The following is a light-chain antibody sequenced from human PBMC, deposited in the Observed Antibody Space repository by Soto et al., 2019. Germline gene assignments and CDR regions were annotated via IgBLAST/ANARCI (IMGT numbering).Light chain of an antibody. V-gene: IGLV4-69*01. CDR2: LKSDGSH. Sequence: QAVLTQSPSASASLGASVKLTCTLSSGHSSYATAWHQQQPEKGPRYLMKLKSDGSHSKGDGIPDRFSGSSSGAERYLTISSLQSEDEADYYCQTWATGIGVVFGGGTKLTVL. J-gene: IGLJ2*01. CDR3: QTWATGIGVV. CDR1: SGHSSYA.